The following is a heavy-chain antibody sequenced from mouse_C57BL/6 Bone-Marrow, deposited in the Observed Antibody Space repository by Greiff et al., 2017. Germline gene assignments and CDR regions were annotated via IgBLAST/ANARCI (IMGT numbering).Heavy chain of an antibody. D-gene: IGHD1-1*01. J-gene: IGHJ2*01. CDR2: IYPRSGNT. V-gene: IGHV1-81*01. Sequence: VQGVESGAELARPGASVKLSCKASGYTFTSYGISWVKQRTGQGLEWIGEIYPRSGNTYYNEKFKGKATLTADKSSSTAYMELRSLTSEDSAVYFCARGYYYGSSHFDYWGRGTTLTVSS. CDR1: GYTFTSYG. CDR3: ARGYYYGSSHFDY.